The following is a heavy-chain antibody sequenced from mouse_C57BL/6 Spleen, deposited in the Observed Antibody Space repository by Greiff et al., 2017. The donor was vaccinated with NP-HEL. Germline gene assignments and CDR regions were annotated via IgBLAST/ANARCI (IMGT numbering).Heavy chain of an antibody. CDR1: GYTFTDYE. CDR2: IDPETGGT. V-gene: IGHV1-15*01. J-gene: IGHJ3*01. D-gene: IGHD2-5*01. CDR3: TRGGYSNYVIAY. Sequence: QVQLQQSGAELVRPGASVTLSCKASGYTFTDYEMHWVKQTPVHGLDWIGAIDPETGGTAYNQKFKGKAILTADKSSSTAYMELRSLTSEDSAVYYCTRGGYSNYVIAYWGQGTLVTVSA.